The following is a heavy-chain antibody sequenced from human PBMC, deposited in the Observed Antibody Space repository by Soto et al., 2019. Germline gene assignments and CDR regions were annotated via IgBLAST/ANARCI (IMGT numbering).Heavy chain of an antibody. D-gene: IGHD6-19*01. CDR3: ARAGYSSGWYVNY. CDR2: IWYDGSNK. V-gene: IGHV3-33*01. J-gene: IGHJ4*02. Sequence: TGGSLRLSCAASGFTFSSYGMHWVRQAPGKGLEWVAVIWYDGSNKYYADSVKGRFTISRDNSKNTLYLQMNSLRAEDTAVYYCARAGYSSGWYVNYCGQGTLVTVSS. CDR1: GFTFSSYG.